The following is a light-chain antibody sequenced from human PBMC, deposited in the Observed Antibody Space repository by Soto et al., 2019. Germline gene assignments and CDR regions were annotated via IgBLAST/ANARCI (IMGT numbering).Light chain of an antibody. J-gene: IGKJ4*01. V-gene: IGKV1-27*01. CDR1: QGISNY. CDR3: QKYNSALALT. CDR2: AAF. Sequence: DIQMTQSPSSLSASVGDRVTITCRASQGISNYLAWYQQKPGKVPKLLIYAAFTLQSGGPSRFSGSGSGTDFTLTISSLQPEDVATYYCQKYNSALALTFGGGTKVEIK.